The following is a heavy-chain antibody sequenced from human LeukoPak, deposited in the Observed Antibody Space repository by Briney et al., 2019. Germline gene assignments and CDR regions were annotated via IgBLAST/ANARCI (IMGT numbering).Heavy chain of an antibody. CDR1: GGTFISYA. CDR3: ASPTVTTSYYYGMDV. V-gene: IGHV1-69*13. J-gene: IGHJ6*04. CDR2: IIPIFGTA. Sequence: SVKVSCKASGGTFISYAISWVGQAPGQGLEWMGGIIPIFGTANYAQKFQGRVTIPADESTSTAYMELSSLRSEDTAVYYCASPTVTTSYYYGMDVWGKGTTVTVSS. D-gene: IGHD4-17*01.